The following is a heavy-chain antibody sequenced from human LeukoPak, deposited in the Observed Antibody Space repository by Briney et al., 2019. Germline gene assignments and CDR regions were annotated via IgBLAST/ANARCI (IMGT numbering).Heavy chain of an antibody. CDR2: ISGSGGST. CDR3: AKDEAQWPYFCDY. D-gene: IGHD6-19*01. J-gene: IGHJ4*02. CDR1: GFAFVSYA. V-gene: IGHV3-23*01. Sequence: PRGCLRLSRAASGFAFVSYAMGWVRQAPGEGLEWVSAISGSGGSTYYAGPVKGRFTISRDNSKNTLYLQKNSLRGEDTAVYYCAKDEAQWPYFCDYWGRGTLVTVSS.